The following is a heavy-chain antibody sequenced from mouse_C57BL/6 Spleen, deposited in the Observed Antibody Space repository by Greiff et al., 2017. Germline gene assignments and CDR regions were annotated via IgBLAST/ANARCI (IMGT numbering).Heavy chain of an antibody. D-gene: IGHD4-1*01. CDR3: ARSVGTGFDY. V-gene: IGHV1-42*01. J-gene: IGHJ2*01. Sequence: EVQLQQSGPELVKPGASVKISCKASGYSFTGYYMNWVKQSPEKSLEWIGEINPSTGGTTYNQKFKAKATLTVDKSSSTAYMQLKSLTSEDSAVYYCARSVGTGFDYWGQGTTLTVSS. CDR2: INPSTGGT. CDR1: GYSFTGYY.